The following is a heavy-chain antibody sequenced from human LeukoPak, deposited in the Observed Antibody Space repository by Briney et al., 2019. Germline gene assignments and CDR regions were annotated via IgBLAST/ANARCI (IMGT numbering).Heavy chain of an antibody. V-gene: IGHV4-30-4*08. CDR2: IYYSGST. CDR1: GGSISSGDYY. D-gene: IGHD3-10*01. J-gene: IGHJ4*02. Sequence: PSETLSLTCTVSGGSISSGDYYWSWIRQPPGKGLEWIGYIYYSGSTYYNPSLKSRVTISVDTSKNQFSLKLSSVTAADTAVYYCARARPYYYGSGSYPVPDYWGQGTLVTVSS. CDR3: ARARPYYYGSGSYPVPDY.